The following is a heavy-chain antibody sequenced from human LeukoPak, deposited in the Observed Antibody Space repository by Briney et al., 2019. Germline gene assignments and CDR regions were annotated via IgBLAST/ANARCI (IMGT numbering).Heavy chain of an antibody. V-gene: IGHV4-59*01. J-gene: IGHJ4*02. CDR2: IHYSGST. CDR3: ARGTYSGAWYAY. D-gene: IGHD6-19*01. CDR1: GGSISSYY. Sequence: PSETLSLTCTVSGGSISSYYWSWIRQPPGKGLEWIGYIHYSGSTSYNPSLKSRVTISVDTSKNQFSLKLSSLTAADTAVYYCARGTYSGAWYAYWGQGTLVTVSS.